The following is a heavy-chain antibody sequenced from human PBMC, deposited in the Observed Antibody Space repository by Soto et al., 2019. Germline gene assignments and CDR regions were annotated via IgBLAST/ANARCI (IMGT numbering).Heavy chain of an antibody. D-gene: IGHD2-15*01. Sequence: GGSLRLSCAASGFTFSSYAMSWVRQAPGKGLEWVSAISGSGGSTYYADSVKGRFTISRDNSKNTLYLQMNSLRAEDTAVYYCAKYRPLGYCSGGSCYSLLNYWGQGTLVTVSS. CDR2: ISGSGGST. CDR1: GFTFSSYA. J-gene: IGHJ4*02. V-gene: IGHV3-23*01. CDR3: AKYRPLGYCSGGSCYSLLNY.